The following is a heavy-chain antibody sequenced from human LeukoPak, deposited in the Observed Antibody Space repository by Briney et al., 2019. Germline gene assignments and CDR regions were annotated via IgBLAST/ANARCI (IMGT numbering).Heavy chain of an antibody. CDR1: GVTFSGYY. CDR2: INHSGST. D-gene: IGHD6-13*01. J-gene: IGHJ4*02. V-gene: IGHV4-34*01. Sequence: PWETLSLSCAVYGVTFSGYYLSWIRQPPGKGLEWIGEINHSGSTTYNPSLKSRVTISVDTSKNQFSLKLSSVTAADTAVYYCAKEGYSSWGQGTLVTVSS. CDR3: AKEGYSS.